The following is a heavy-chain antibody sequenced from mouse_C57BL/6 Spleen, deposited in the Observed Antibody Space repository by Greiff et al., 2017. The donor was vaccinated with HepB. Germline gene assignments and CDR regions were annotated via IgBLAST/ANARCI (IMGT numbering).Heavy chain of an antibody. V-gene: IGHV1-39*01. CDR2: INPNYGTT. CDR1: GYSFTDYN. D-gene: IGHD1-1*01. Sequence: EVQLQQSGPELVKPGASVKISCKASGYSFTDYNMNWVKQSHGKSLEWIGVINPNYGTTSYNQKFKGKATLTVDQSSSTAYMQLNSLTAEDAAVYYCDRADYDGSSFAYWGQGTTLTVSA. CDR3: DRADYDGSSFAY. J-gene: IGHJ2*01.